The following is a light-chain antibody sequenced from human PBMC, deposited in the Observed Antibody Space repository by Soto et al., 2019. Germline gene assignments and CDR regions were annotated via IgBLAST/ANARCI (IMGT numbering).Light chain of an antibody. Sequence: EIVLTQSPGTLSLSPGERATLSCRASQSVSSSYLAWYQHKPGQAPRLLIYRASNRTAGIPDRFSGSESGTDFTLTISRLEPEDFAVYYCQQSGTFGQGTKV. CDR2: RAS. CDR3: QQSGT. V-gene: IGKV3-20*01. CDR1: QSVSSSY. J-gene: IGKJ1*01.